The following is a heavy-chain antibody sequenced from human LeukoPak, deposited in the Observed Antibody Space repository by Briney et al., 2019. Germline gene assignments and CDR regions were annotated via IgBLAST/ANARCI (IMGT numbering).Heavy chain of an antibody. D-gene: IGHD4-17*01. Sequence: SETLSLTCTISGGSISSYYWSWIRQPPGKGLEWIGYIYYTGSTNHNPSLKSRVTISVDTSKNQFSLKLSSVTAADTAVYYCARSPQGTATTANWLDPWGQGTLVTVSS. V-gene: IGHV4-59*12. CDR1: GGSISSYY. CDR3: ARSPQGTATTANWLDP. CDR2: IYYTGST. J-gene: IGHJ5*02.